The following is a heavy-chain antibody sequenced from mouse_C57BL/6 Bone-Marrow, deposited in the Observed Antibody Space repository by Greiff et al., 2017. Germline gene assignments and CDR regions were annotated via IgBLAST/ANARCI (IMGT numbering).Heavy chain of an antibody. V-gene: IGHV3-6*01. CDR3: ARAHYYGSSYYDY. J-gene: IGHJ2*01. D-gene: IGHD1-1*01. CDR2: ISYDGSN. Sequence: EESGPGLVKPSQSLSLTCSVTGYSITSGYYWNWIRQFPGNKLEWMGYISYDGSNNYNPSLKNRISITRDTSKNQFFLKLNSVTTEDTATYYCARAHYYGSSYYDYWGQGTTLTVSS. CDR1: GYSITSGYY.